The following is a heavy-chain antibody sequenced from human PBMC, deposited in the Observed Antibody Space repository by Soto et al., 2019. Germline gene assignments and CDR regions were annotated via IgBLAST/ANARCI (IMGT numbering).Heavy chain of an antibody. V-gene: IGHV3-23*01. CDR1: GFTFSSYA. D-gene: IGHD3-22*01. Sequence: EVQLLESGGGLVQPGGSLRLSCAASGFTFSSYAMSWVRQAPGKGLEWVSGISDSDGRTYYADSVKGRFTISRDNSKNTLYLQMNSLRAEDTAVYYCAKDRSDSSGPFGYWGQGTLVTVSS. J-gene: IGHJ4*02. CDR3: AKDRSDSSGPFGY. CDR2: ISDSDGRT.